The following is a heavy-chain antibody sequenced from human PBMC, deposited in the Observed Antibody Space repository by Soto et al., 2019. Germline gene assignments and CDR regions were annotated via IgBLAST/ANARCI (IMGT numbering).Heavy chain of an antibody. CDR1: GFTFNNYG. J-gene: IGHJ6*02. V-gene: IGHV3-33*01. Sequence: QEQLVESGGGVVQPGRSLRLSCSPSGFTFNNYGFHWVCQAPGKGLEWVAVIWYDGSKKYYADSVKGRFTFSKDISKNTLYLQMNSLRAEDTAVYYCARESNGMDVWGQGTTVTVSS. CDR3: ARESNGMDV. CDR2: IWYDGSKK.